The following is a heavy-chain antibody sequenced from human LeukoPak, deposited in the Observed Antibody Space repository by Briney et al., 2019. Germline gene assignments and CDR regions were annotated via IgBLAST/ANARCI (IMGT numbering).Heavy chain of an antibody. CDR1: GGSISSSSYY. Sequence: SETLSLTCTVSGGSISSSSYYWGWIRQPPGKGLEWIGSIYYSGSTYYNPSLKSRVTISVDTSKNQFSLKLSSVTAADTAVYYCAMITYKYSGSCQDAFDIWGQGTMVTVSS. CDR3: AMITYKYSGSCQDAFDI. V-gene: IGHV4-39*01. J-gene: IGHJ3*02. CDR2: IYYSGST. D-gene: IGHD1-26*01.